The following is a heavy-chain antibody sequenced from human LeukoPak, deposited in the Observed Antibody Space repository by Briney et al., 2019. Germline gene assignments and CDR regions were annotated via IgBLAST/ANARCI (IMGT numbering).Heavy chain of an antibody. J-gene: IGHJ4*02. V-gene: IGHV1-2*02. D-gene: IGHD1-20*01. CDR3: WYNWNYIDY. CDR1: GYTFTGYH. Sequence: WASVKVSCKASGYTFTGYHMHWVRQAPGQGLEWMGWINPNSGGTNYAQKFQGRVTMTRDTSISTAYMELSRLRSDDTAVYYCWYNWNYIDYWGQGTLVTVSS. CDR2: INPNSGGT.